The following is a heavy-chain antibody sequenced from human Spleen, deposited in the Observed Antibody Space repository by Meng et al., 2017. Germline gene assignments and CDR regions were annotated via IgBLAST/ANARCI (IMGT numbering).Heavy chain of an antibody. CDR1: GYTFTSYA. J-gene: IGHJ5*02. CDR2: NNTNTGNP. V-gene: IGHV7-4-1*02. Sequence: QEQLVHSWSELKKPGASVKVSCKASGYTFTSYAMNWVRQAPGQGLEWMGWNNTNTGNPTYAQGFTGRFVMSLDTSVSTAYLQISSLKAEDTAVYYCARERVTMVRGVLKSWGQGTLVTVSS. CDR3: ARERVTMVRGVLKS. D-gene: IGHD3-10*01.